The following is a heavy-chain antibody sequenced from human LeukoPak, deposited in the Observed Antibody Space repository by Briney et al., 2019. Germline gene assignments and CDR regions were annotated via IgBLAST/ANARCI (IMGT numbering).Heavy chain of an antibody. CDR3: AREQLPYGDYAGYFDL. CDR1: GFTFNYYG. Sequence: GGSLRLSCVASGFTFNYYGMHWVRQTPGKGLEWVAFIRYDGSNKKYADFVKGRFTISRDNSKNTLYLQMNSLRAEDTAVYYCAREQLPYGDYAGYFDLWGRGTLVTVSS. D-gene: IGHD4-17*01. V-gene: IGHV3-30*02. CDR2: IRYDGSNK. J-gene: IGHJ2*01.